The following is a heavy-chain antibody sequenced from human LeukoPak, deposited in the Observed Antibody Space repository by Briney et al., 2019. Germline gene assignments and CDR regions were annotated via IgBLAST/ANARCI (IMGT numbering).Heavy chain of an antibody. D-gene: IGHD6-13*01. CDR3: AKGDSSSWPPGAFDI. CDR2: INNDGRST. V-gene: IGHV3-74*01. J-gene: IGHJ3*02. Sequence: PGGSLRLSCAASGFTFSTYWMNWVRQAPGKGLVWVSHINNDGRSTNYADSVKGRFTISRDNAKSTLFLQMNSLRVDDTAVYYCAKGDSSSWPPGAFDIWGQGTMVTVSS. CDR1: GFTFSTYW.